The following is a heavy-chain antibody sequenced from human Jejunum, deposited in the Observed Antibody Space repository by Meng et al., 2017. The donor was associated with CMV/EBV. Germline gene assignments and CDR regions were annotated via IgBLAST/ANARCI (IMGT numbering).Heavy chain of an antibody. Sequence: CAVSEFPVGNDFVAWVRQAPGKGLEWVSIIYNVGGTYYADSVRARFTISRDTSKNTVFLHMNNLRVDDTAVYYCARADLHTHMDVWGQGTTVTVSS. CDR1: EFPVGNDF. J-gene: IGHJ6*02. CDR2: IYNVGGT. CDR3: ARADLHTHMDV. V-gene: IGHV3-53*01.